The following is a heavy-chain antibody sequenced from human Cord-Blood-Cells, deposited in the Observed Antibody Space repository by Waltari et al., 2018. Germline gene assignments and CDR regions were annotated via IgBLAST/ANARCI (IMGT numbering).Heavy chain of an antibody. D-gene: IGHD6-6*01. CDR2: IYYSGST. V-gene: IGHV4-39*01. Sequence: QLQLQESGPGLVKPSETLSLTCTVSGGSISSRSYYWGWIRQPPGKGLEWIGSIYYSGSTYYNPSLKSRVTISVDTSKNQFSLKLSSVTAADTAVYYCARLPYSSSFDYWGQGTLVTVSS. J-gene: IGHJ4*02. CDR1: GGSISSRSYY. CDR3: ARLPYSSSFDY.